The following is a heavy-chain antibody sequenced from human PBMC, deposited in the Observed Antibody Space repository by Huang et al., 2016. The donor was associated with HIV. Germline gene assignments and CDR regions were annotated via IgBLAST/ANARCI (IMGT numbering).Heavy chain of an antibody. D-gene: IGHD6-25*01. CDR3: ARGRAAGDY. J-gene: IGHJ4*02. V-gene: IGHV1-3*01. CDR1: GYIFSTYD. Sequence: QVQLVQSGAEVKKPGASLKVSCKASGYIFSTYDTTWVRQAPGQRLEGMGRISAVNGNTKYSQRFQGRVTITRDTAANTAYVELSSLRSEDTGVYYCARGRAAGDYWGQGTLVTVSS. CDR2: ISAVNGNT.